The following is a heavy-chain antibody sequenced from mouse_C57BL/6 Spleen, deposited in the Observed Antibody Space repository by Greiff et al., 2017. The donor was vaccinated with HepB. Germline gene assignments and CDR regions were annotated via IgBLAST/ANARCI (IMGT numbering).Heavy chain of an antibody. Sequence: LVESGPELVKPGASVKISCKASGYAFSSSWMNWVKQRPGKGLEWIGRIYPGDGDTNYNGKFKGKATLTADKSSSTAYMQLSSLTSEDSAVYFCARSEYYGSPWFAYWGQGTLVTVSA. CDR1: GYAFSSSW. J-gene: IGHJ3*01. D-gene: IGHD1-1*01. V-gene: IGHV1-82*01. CDR2: IYPGDGDT. CDR3: ARSEYYGSPWFAY.